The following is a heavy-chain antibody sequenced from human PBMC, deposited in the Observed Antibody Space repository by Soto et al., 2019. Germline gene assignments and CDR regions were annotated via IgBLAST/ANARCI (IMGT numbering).Heavy chain of an antibody. V-gene: IGHV1-69*01. CDR2: IIPIFGTA. J-gene: IGHJ6*02. CDR3: ASKIHGSGSYYPYYYYGMDV. D-gene: IGHD3-10*01. CDR1: GGTFSSYA. Sequence: QVQLVQSGAEVKKPGSSVKVSCKASGGTFSSYAISWVRQAPGQGLEWMGGIIPIFGTANYAQKFQGRVTITADESTSTAYMELSSLRSEDTAVYYCASKIHGSGSYYPYYYYGMDVWGQGTTVTVSS.